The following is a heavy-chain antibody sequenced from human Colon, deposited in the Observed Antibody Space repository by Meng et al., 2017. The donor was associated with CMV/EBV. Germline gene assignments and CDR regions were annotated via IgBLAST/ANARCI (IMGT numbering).Heavy chain of an antibody. D-gene: IGHD6-19*01. CDR2: IYWDDDK. CDR1: GFFHNDREVG. Sequence: IPLEAARSPLVPPTQPLTVTSTFSGFFHNDREVGVGWIRQPPGKALEWLALIYWDDDKRYRPFLKSRLTITNDTYKNQVVITMTNMDPVDTVTYYCAYSRGSSGWAFDYWGQGTLVTVSS. CDR3: AYSRGSSGWAFDY. V-gene: IGHV2-5*02. J-gene: IGHJ4*02.